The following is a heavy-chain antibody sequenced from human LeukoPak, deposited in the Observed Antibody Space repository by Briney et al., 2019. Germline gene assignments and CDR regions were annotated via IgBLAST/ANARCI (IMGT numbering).Heavy chain of an antibody. D-gene: IGHD1-1*01. J-gene: IGHJ6*03. CDR3: ARATEYDFKLRNYYYYMDV. CDR1: GYTFTSYY. CDR2: INPSGGST. Sequence: ASVKVSCKASGYTFTSYYMHWVRQAPGQGLEWMGIINPSGGSTSYAQKFQGRVTMTRDVSTSTVYMELSSLRSEDTAVYYCARATEYDFKLRNYYYYMDVWGKGTTVTVSS. V-gene: IGHV1-46*01.